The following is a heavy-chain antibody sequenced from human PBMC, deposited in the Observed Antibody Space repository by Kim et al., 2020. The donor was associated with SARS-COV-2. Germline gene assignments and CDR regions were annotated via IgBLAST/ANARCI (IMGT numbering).Heavy chain of an antibody. D-gene: IGHD5-18*01. Sequence: GRTTDNAAPEKGRFTISRDDSKNTLYLQMNSLKTDDTAVYYCTTPSTAMARWGQGTLVTVSS. CDR3: TTPSTAMAR. J-gene: IGHJ4*02. CDR2: GRTT. V-gene: IGHV3-15*01.